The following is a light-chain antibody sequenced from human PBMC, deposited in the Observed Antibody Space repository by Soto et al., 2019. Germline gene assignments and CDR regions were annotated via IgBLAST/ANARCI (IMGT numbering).Light chain of an antibody. CDR1: QSVFYSSNNKNY. J-gene: IGKJ4*01. Sequence: DIVMTQSPESLAVSLGERATINCKSSQSVFYSSNNKNYLTWYQQKPGQPPKLLIYWASTRESGVPDRSSGSASESDFTLAISSLQAEDVAFYYCQQYYSRPLTFGGGTKVEIK. CDR3: QQYYSRPLT. CDR2: WAS. V-gene: IGKV4-1*01.